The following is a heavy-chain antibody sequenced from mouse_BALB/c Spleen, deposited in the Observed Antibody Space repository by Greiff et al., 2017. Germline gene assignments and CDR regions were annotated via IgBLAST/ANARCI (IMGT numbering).Heavy chain of an antibody. CDR2: INPSNGRT. CDR3: ARGTYYGSSGSWFAY. J-gene: IGHJ3*01. V-gene: IGHV1S81*02. Sequence: QVQLQQSGAELVKPGASVKLSCKASGYTFTSYWMHWVKQRPGQGLEWIGEINPSNGRTNYNEKFKSKATLTVDKSSSTAYMQLSSLTSEDSAVYYCARGTYYGSSGSWFAYWGQGTLVTVSA. CDR1: GYTFTSYW. D-gene: IGHD1-1*01.